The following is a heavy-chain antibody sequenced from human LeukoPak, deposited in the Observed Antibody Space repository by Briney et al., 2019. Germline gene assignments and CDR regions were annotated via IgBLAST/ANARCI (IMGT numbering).Heavy chain of an antibody. Sequence: SETLSLTCTVSGGSIYGGGYYWSWNRQPPGKGLEWIGYIYHSGTTYYNPSLKSRVTISIDRSKNQFSLKLSSVTAADTAVYYCARARDTTSGSNWFDPWGQGTLVTVSS. CDR1: GGSIYGGGYY. D-gene: IGHD1-26*01. V-gene: IGHV4-30-2*01. CDR2: IYHSGTT. CDR3: ARARDTTSGSNWFDP. J-gene: IGHJ5*02.